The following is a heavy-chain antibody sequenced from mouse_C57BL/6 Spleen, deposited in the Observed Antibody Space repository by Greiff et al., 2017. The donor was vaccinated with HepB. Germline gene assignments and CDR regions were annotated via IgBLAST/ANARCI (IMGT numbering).Heavy chain of an antibody. Sequence: VQLQQSGAELMKPGASVKLSCKATGYTFTGYWIEWVKQRPGHGLEWIGEILPGSGSTNYNEKFKGKATFTADTSSNTAYMQLSSLTTEDAAIYYCSRSGIIYYYGSRGAYWGQGTLVTVSA. V-gene: IGHV1-9*01. CDR2: ILPGSGST. CDR3: SRSGIIYYYGSRGAY. CDR1: GYTFTGYW. J-gene: IGHJ3*01. D-gene: IGHD1-1*01.